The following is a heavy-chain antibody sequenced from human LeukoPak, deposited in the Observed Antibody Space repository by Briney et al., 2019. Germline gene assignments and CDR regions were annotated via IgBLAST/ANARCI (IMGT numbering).Heavy chain of an antibody. CDR2: IKRKTDGGTT. Sequence: PGGSLRLSCAASGFTFSNAWMSWVRQAPGKGLEWVGGIKRKTDGGTTDYAAPVKGRFTISRDDSRNTLYLQMNSLKIEDAAVYYCTTESYSGSYTLDYWGQGTLVTVSS. V-gene: IGHV3-15*01. D-gene: IGHD1-26*01. CDR3: TTESYSGSYTLDY. J-gene: IGHJ4*02. CDR1: GFTFSNAW.